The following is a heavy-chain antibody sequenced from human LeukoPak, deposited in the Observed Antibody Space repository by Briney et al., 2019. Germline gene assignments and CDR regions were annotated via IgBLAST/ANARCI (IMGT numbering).Heavy chain of an antibody. V-gene: IGHV3-15*01. Sequence: GGSLRLSCAASGFTFSNAWMSWVRQAPGKGLEWVGRIKSKTDGGTTDYAAPVKGRFTISRDDSKNTLYLQMNSLKIEDTAVYYCTTSGRSSSWYKYWGQGTLVTVSS. D-gene: IGHD6-13*01. CDR2: IKSKTDGGTT. J-gene: IGHJ4*02. CDR1: GFTFSNAW. CDR3: TTSGRSSSWYKY.